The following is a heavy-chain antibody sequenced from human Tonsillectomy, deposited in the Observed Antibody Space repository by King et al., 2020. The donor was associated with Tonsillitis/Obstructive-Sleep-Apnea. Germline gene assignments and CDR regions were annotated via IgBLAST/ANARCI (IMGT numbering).Heavy chain of an antibody. CDR3: TREDDDYGDVYYYYMHV. CDR1: GFTFGDYA. V-gene: IGHV3-49*05. Sequence: QLVQSGGGLVKPGRSLRLSCTASGFTFGDYAMSWFRQAPGKGLEWVGFIRSKAYGGTTEYAASLKGRLTISRDDSKSIAYLQMNSLKTEDTAVYYCTREDDDYGDVYYYYMHVWGKGTTVTVSS. CDR2: IRSKAYGGTT. J-gene: IGHJ6*03. D-gene: IGHD4-17*01.